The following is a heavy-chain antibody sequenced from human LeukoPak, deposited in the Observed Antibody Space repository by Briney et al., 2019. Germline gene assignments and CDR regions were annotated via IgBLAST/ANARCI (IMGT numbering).Heavy chain of an antibody. Sequence: GGSLRLSCAASGFPFSSYAMHWVRQAPGKGLEWVAVISYDGSNKYYADSVKGRFTISRDNSKNTLYLQMNSLRAEDTAVYYCARDPGGPDYYFDYWGQGTLVTVSS. CDR3: ARDPGGPDYYFDY. V-gene: IGHV3-30*04. CDR1: GFPFSSYA. J-gene: IGHJ4*02. CDR2: ISYDGSNK. D-gene: IGHD4-23*01.